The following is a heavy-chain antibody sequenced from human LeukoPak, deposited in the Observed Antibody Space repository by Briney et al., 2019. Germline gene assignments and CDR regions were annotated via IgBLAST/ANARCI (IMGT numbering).Heavy chain of an antibody. D-gene: IGHD1-14*01. CDR2: LYSDGNT. J-gene: IGHJ4*02. Sequence: PGGSLRLSCAVSGFTVITNDMTWVPQAPGKGLEWVSVLYSDGNTKYADSVQGRFTISRDNSKNTLYLEMNSLSPDDTAVYYCARGVEPLAANTLAYWGQGTLVTVSS. CDR3: ARGVEPLAANTLAY. V-gene: IGHV3-53*01. CDR1: GFTVITND.